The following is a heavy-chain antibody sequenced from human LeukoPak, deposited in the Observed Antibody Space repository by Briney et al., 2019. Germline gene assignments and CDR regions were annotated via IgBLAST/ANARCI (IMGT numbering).Heavy chain of an antibody. J-gene: IGHJ1*01. CDR2: INPNSGGT. Sequence: ASVKLSCKSSGYTFTGYYMHWVRHAPGQGLEWMGLINPNSGGTNYAQKFQGRVTMTRDTSISTAYMELSRLRSDDTAVYYCARGRILKRHSAEYFQHWGQGTLVTVSS. CDR1: GYTFTGYY. V-gene: IGHV1-2*02. D-gene: IGHD1-1*01. CDR3: ARGRILKRHSAEYFQH.